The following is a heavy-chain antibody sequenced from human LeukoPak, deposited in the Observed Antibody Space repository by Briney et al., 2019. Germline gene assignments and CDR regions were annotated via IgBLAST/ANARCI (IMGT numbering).Heavy chain of an antibody. Sequence: SVKVSCKASGYTFTGYYMHWVRQAPGQGLEWMGIINPSGGSTSYAQKFQGRVTMTRDTSTSTVYMELSSLRSEDTAVYYCARDVAVGATPVDYWGQGTLVTVSS. V-gene: IGHV1-46*01. CDR2: INPSGGST. CDR3: ARDVAVGATPVDY. D-gene: IGHD1-26*01. CDR1: GYTFTGYY. J-gene: IGHJ4*02.